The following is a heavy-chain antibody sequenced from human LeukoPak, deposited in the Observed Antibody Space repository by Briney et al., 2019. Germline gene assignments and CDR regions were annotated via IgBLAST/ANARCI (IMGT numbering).Heavy chain of an antibody. J-gene: IGHJ4*02. CDR1: GFTFSSYE. CDR2: ISSSGSTI. D-gene: IGHD2-2*01. CDR3: AREGCSSTSCCAGGLY. Sequence: GGSLRLSCAASGFTFSSYEMNWVRQAPGKGLEWVSYISSSGSTIYYADSVKGRFTISRDNAKNSLYLQMNSLRAEDTAVYYCAREGCSSTSCCAGGLYWGQGTLVTVSS. V-gene: IGHV3-48*03.